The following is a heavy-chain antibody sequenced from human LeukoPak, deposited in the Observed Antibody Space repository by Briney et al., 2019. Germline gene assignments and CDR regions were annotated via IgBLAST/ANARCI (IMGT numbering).Heavy chain of an antibody. Sequence: PSETLSLTCADSGGSISSYYWSWIRQPPGKRLEWIGYIYHSGSTNYNSSLKSRVTISVDTSKNQFSLKLSSVTAADTAVYYCAREKGHYYDSSGLDYWGQGTLVTVSS. V-gene: IGHV4-59*12. CDR2: IYHSGST. CDR3: AREKGHYYDSSGLDY. CDR1: GGSISSYY. J-gene: IGHJ4*02. D-gene: IGHD3-22*01.